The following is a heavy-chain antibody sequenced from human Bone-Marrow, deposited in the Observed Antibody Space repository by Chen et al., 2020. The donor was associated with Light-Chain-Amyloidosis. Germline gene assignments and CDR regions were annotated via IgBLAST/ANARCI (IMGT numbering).Heavy chain of an antibody. CDR2: INPSGGST. V-gene: IGHV1-46*04. D-gene: IGHD3-22*01. Sequence: QSGAEVKKPGASVKVSCKASGYTFTSYYMHWVRQAPGQVLEWMGIINPSGGSTSYAQKLQGRVTMTRDTSTSTVYMELSSLRSEDTAVYYCARDHWNYYDSSGYHHFDYWGQGTLVTVSS. J-gene: IGHJ4*02. CDR3: ARDHWNYYDSSGYHHFDY. CDR1: GYTFTSYY.